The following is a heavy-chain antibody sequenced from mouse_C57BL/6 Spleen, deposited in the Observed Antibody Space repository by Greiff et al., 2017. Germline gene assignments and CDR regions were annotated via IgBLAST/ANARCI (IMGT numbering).Heavy chain of an antibody. CDR3: ARERITDYDYDVGFAY. Sequence: QVQLQQPGAELVKPGASVKLSCKASGYTFTSYWMHWVKQRPGQGLEWIGMIHPNSGSTNYNEKFKSKATVTVDKSSSTAYMQLSSLTSEDSAVYYCARERITDYDYDVGFAYWGQGTLGTVSA. J-gene: IGHJ3*01. CDR2: IHPNSGST. CDR1: GYTFTSYW. V-gene: IGHV1-64*01. D-gene: IGHD2-4*01.